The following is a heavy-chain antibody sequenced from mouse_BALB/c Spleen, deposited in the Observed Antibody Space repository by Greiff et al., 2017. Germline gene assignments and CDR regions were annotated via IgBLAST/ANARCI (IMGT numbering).Heavy chain of an antibody. CDR3: ARGNYAYYAMDY. CDR2: ISSGSSTI. Sequence: EVMLVESGGGLVQPGGSRKLSCAASGFTFSSFGMHWVRQAPEKGLEWVAYISSGSSTIYYADTVKGRFTISRDNPKNTLFLQMTSLRSEDTAMYYCARGNYAYYAMDYWGQGTSVTVSS. CDR1: GFTFSSFG. J-gene: IGHJ4*01. D-gene: IGHD2-1*01. V-gene: IGHV5-17*02.